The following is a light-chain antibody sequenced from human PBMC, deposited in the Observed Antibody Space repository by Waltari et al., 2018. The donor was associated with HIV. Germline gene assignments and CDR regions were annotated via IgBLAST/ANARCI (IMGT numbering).Light chain of an antibody. CDR2: AAS. Sequence: AIQMTQSPSSLSASVGDRVTITCRASQDIGNDLGWYQQKPGQAPKALIYAASSLQTGIPSRFSGSRSGTDFTLTISSLQTEDSAVYYCQQYNNWPPTFGQGTKLEIK. CDR1: QDIGND. CDR3: QQYNNWPPT. V-gene: IGKV1-6*02. J-gene: IGKJ2*01.